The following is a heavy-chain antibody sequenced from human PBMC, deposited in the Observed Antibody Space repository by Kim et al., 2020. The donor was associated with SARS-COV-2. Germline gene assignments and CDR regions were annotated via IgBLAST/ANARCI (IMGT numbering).Heavy chain of an antibody. D-gene: IGHD3-16*01. V-gene: IGHV1-8*01. J-gene: IGHJ4*02. CDR3: ATKFGHGAYPLHY. Sequence: YVPEFQGRVSMTRDTSTNTAYMELTNLRSEDTAIYFCATKFGHGAYPLHYWGQGTLVTVSS.